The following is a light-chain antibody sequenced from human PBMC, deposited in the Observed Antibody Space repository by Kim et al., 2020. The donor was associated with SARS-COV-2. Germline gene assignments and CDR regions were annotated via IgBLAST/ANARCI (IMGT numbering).Light chain of an antibody. V-gene: IGLV3-21*04. CDR2: FDS. CDR3: QVWDSSSDHPV. J-gene: IGLJ3*02. Sequence: SYELTQPPSVSVAPGKTARITCGGNNIGGKSVHWYQQKPGQAPVLVIYFDSDRPSGIPERFSGSNSGNTATLTISRVAAGDEADYYCQVWDSSSDHPVFG. CDR1: NIGGKS.